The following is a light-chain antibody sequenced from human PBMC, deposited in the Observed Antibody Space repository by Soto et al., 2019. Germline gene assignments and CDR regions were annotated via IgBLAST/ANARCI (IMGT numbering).Light chain of an antibody. CDR1: QSVGGTF. Sequence: EIVLTQSPGTLSLSPGEGDTISCRASQSVGGTFLAWYQQKGGQAPRLIIHGASNRATGIPDRLRGSGSGTDFALTIRSLEPEHFAVYYCHQYCSSPFAFGPGTKGDTK. V-gene: IGKV3-20*01. J-gene: IGKJ3*01. CDR2: GAS. CDR3: HQYCSSPFA.